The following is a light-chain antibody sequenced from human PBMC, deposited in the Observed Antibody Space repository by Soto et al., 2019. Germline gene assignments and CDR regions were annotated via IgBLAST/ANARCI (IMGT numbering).Light chain of an antibody. CDR1: SNDVGANNY. CDR2: EAG. Sequence: QSALTQPASVSGSPGQSITISCTGTSNDVGANNYVSWYQHHPGKAPKILIYEAGNRPSGVSHRFSGSKSGNTASLTISGLQAEDDADYFCTSYTSTSTLVFGGGTKVTVL. J-gene: IGLJ2*01. CDR3: TSYTSTSTLV. V-gene: IGLV2-14*01.